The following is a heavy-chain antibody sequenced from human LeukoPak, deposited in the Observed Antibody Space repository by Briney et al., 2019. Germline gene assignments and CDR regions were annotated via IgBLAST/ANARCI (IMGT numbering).Heavy chain of an antibody. Sequence: PSETLSLTCAVYGGSFSGYYWSWIRQPPGKGLERIGEINHSGSTNYNPSLKSRVTISVDTSKNQFSLKLSSVTAADTAVYYCARGGGGYCSGGSCFNPDWFDPWGQGTLVTVSS. J-gene: IGHJ5*02. CDR3: ARGGGGYCSGGSCFNPDWFDP. CDR2: INHSGST. V-gene: IGHV4-34*01. D-gene: IGHD2-15*01. CDR1: GGSFSGYY.